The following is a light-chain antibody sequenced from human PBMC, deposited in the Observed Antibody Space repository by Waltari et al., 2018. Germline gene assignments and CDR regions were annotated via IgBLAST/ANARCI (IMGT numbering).Light chain of an antibody. CDR2: YDS. CDR3: QVWDSSSDLGV. V-gene: IGLV3-21*04. Sequence: SYVLTQPPSVSVAPGKTARITCGGNNIGSKSVNWYQQKPGQAPVLVIYYDSDRPSGIPERFSGSNSGNTATLTISRVEAGDEADYYCQVWDSSSDLGVFGGGTKLTVL. J-gene: IGLJ3*02. CDR1: NIGSKS.